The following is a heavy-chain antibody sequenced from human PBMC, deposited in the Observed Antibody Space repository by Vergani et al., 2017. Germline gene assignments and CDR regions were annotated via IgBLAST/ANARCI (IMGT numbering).Heavy chain of an antibody. CDR1: GFSFGDYA. CDR2: IRNKAYGGKT. CDR3: SRGRGYSFGYSDY. D-gene: IGHD5-18*01. Sequence: EVQLVESGGGLVPPGRSLRLSCAASGFSFGDYAMTWVRQAPGKGLEWVDFIRNKAYGGKTEYAASVKGRFTISRDDSKRLAYLQLSGLKTEDTAVYFCSRGRGYSFGYSDYWGQGTLVTVSS. J-gene: IGHJ4*02. V-gene: IGHV3-49*04.